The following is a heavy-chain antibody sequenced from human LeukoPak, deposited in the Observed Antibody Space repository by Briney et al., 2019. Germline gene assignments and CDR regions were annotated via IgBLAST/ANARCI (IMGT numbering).Heavy chain of an antibody. V-gene: IGHV4-39*01. Sequence: PSETLSLTCTVSGGSISSSSYYWGWIRQPRGKGLEWIGSIYYSGSTYYNPSVKSRVTISVDTSKNQFSLKLSSVTAADTAVHYCARGGVGATDYWGQGTLVTVSS. CDR3: ARGGVGATDY. J-gene: IGHJ4*02. D-gene: IGHD1-26*01. CDR1: GGSISSSSYY. CDR2: IYYSGST.